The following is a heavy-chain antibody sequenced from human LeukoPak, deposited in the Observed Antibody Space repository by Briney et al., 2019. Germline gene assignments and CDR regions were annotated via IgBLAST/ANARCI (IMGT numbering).Heavy chain of an antibody. D-gene: IGHD2-2*01. CDR3: ARAAEVGVPAAIGRFDP. V-gene: IGHV3-30*03. J-gene: IGHJ5*02. CDR1: GFTFSSYS. CDR2: ISYDGSNK. Sequence: GGSLRLSCAASGFTFSSYSMNWVRQAPGKGLEWVAVISYDGSNKYYADSVKGRFTISRDNSKNTLYLQMNSLRAEDTAVYYCARAAEVGVPAAIGRFDPWGQGTLVTVSS.